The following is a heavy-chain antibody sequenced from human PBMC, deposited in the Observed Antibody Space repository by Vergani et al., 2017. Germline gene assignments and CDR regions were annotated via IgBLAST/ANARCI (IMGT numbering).Heavy chain of an antibody. D-gene: IGHD5-24*01. Sequence: EVQLVQSGAEVKKPGESLKISCKGSGYSFTSYWIGWVRQMPGKGLEWMGIICPGDADTRYSPSFQGQVTISADKSISTAYLQWSSLTASDTAMYYCARIGRMAYWYFDLWGRGTLVTVSS. V-gene: IGHV5-51*01. CDR2: ICPGDADT. CDR3: ARIGRMAYWYFDL. J-gene: IGHJ2*01. CDR1: GYSFTSYW.